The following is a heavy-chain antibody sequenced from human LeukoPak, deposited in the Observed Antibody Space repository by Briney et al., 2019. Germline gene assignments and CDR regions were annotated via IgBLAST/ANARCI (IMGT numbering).Heavy chain of an antibody. Sequence: ASVKVSCKASGGTFSSYAISWVRQAPGQGLEWMGGIIPIFGTANYAQKFQGRVTITADESTSTAYMELSSLRSEDTAVYYCARDASYAGYSSSWYEKSSYYFDYWGQGTLVTVSS. V-gene: IGHV1-69*13. CDR2: IIPIFGTA. CDR1: GGTFSSYA. CDR3: ARDASYAGYSSSWYEKSSYYFDY. J-gene: IGHJ4*02. D-gene: IGHD6-13*01.